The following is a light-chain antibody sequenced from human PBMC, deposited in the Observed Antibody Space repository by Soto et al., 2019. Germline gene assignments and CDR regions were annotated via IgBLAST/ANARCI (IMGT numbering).Light chain of an antibody. CDR1: QSVSSY. CDR2: VAS. Sequence: EMVMTQSPATLSVSPGERVTLSCRASQSVSSYLAWYQQKPGQPPRLLIYVASTRAAGIPARFSGSGSGTEFTLTISSRQSEDFAVYYCQQYKDWPTRFGQGTKVEIK. V-gene: IGKV3-15*01. J-gene: IGKJ1*01. CDR3: QQYKDWPTR.